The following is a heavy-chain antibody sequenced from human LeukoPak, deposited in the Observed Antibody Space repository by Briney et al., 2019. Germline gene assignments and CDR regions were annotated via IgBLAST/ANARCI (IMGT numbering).Heavy chain of an antibody. CDR1: GYTFTSYY. J-gene: IGHJ5*02. Sequence: ASVKVSCKASGYTFTSYYMHWVRQAPGQGLEWMGIINPSDGSTSYAQKFQGRVTMTRDTSTSTVYMELSSLRSEDTAVYYCARGIFRKSIAATSWFDPWGQGTLVTVSS. V-gene: IGHV1-46*01. D-gene: IGHD6-6*01. CDR2: INPSDGST. CDR3: ARGIFRKSIAATSWFDP.